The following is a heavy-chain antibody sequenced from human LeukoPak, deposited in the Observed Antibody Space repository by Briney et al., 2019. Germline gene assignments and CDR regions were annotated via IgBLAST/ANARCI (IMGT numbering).Heavy chain of an antibody. D-gene: IGHD5-12*01. CDR1: GYTFTGYY. V-gene: IGHV1-2*02. J-gene: IGHJ5*02. CDR2: INPNSGGT. Sequence: ASVKVSCKASGYTFTGYYMHWVRQAPGQGLEWMGWINPNSGGTNYAQKFQGRVTMTRDTSISTAYMELSRLRSDDTAVYYCAAARGYSGYEQYNWFDPWGQGTLVTVSS. CDR3: AAARGYSGYEQYNWFDP.